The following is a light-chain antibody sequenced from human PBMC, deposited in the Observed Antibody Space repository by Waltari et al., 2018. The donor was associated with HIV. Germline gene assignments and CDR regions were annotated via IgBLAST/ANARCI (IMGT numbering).Light chain of an antibody. J-gene: IGLJ2*01. CDR2: EVT. CDR3: SSYAGFNNFVI. CDR1: SSDVGGYNL. Sequence: QSALTQPPSASVSPGQSVHISCTGTSSDVGGYNLVPWYQQHTGNAPKLRIYEVTPRPSGVPDRFSASKSGNTASLTVSGLQAEDEADYYCSSYAGFNNFVIFGGGTKLTVL. V-gene: IGLV2-8*01.